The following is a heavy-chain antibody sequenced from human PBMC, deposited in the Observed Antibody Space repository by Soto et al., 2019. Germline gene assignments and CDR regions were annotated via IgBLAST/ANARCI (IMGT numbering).Heavy chain of an antibody. CDR1: GGSFSGYY. V-gene: IGHV4-34*01. J-gene: IGHJ5*02. D-gene: IGHD2-2*01. CDR2: INHSGST. CDR3: ATSGSSISWSWFDP. Sequence: PSETLSLTCAVYGGSFSGYYWSWIRQPPGKGLEWIGEINHSGSTNYNPSLKSRVTISVDTSKNQFSLKLSSVTAADTAVYYCATSGSSISWSWFDPWGQGTLVTVS.